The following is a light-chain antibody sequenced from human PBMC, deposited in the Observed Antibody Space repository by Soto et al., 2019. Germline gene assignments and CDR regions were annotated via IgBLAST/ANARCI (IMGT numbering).Light chain of an antibody. CDR2: GAS. CDR3: QQYNKWRT. Sequence: EIVMTQSPATLSVSPCERATLSCRASQSVSSNLAWYQQKPGQAPRLLIYGASTRATGIPARISGSGPGTEFTLTITSLQSEDFAVYYCQQYNKWRTFGQGTKVDIK. CDR1: QSVSSN. V-gene: IGKV3-15*01. J-gene: IGKJ1*01.